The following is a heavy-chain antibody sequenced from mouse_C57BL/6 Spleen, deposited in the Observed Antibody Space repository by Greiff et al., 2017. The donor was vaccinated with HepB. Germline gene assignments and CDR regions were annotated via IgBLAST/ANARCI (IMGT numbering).Heavy chain of an antibody. Sequence: EVKLVESGGGLVKPGGSLKLSCAASGFTFSDYGMHWVRQAPEKGLEWVAYISSGSSTIYYADTVKGRFTISRDNAKNTLFLQMTSLRSEDTAMYYCARELYDGYYLFAYWGQGTLVTVSA. D-gene: IGHD2-3*01. J-gene: IGHJ3*01. V-gene: IGHV5-17*01. CDR3: ARELYDGYYLFAY. CDR2: ISSGSSTI. CDR1: GFTFSDYG.